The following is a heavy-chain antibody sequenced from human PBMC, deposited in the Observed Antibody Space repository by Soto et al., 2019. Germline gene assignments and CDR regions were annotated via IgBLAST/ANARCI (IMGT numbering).Heavy chain of an antibody. Sequence: SVKVSCKASGGTFSSYTISWVRQAPGQGLEWMGRIIPILGIANYAQKFQGRVTITADKSTSTAYMELSSLRSEDTAVYYCARDLGYSVSFDPWGQGTLVTVSS. CDR2: IIPILGIA. J-gene: IGHJ5*02. CDR3: ARDLGYSVSFDP. D-gene: IGHD6-13*01. CDR1: GGTFSSYT. V-gene: IGHV1-69*04.